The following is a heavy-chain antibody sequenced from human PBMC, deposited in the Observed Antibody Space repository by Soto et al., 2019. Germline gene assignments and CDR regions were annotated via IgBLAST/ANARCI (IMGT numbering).Heavy chain of an antibody. CDR3: ARGSTIVRGAPSWFDP. D-gene: IGHD3-10*01. CDR1: GGTFSIYT. Sequence: QVQLVQSGAEVKKPGSSVKVSCKASGGTFSIYTINWVRQAPGQGLEWMGRIIPIAAIANYTQKFQGRVTITVDKSSTTADMELSSLRSDDTAVYYCARGSTIVRGAPSWFDPWGQGTLVTVSS. CDR2: IIPIAAIA. V-gene: IGHV1-69*02. J-gene: IGHJ5*02.